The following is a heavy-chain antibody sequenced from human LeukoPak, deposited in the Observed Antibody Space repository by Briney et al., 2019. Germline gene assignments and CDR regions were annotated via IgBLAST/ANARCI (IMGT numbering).Heavy chain of an antibody. CDR2: ISAYNGNT. J-gene: IGHJ4*02. CDR1: GYTFTSYD. Sequence: ASVKVSCKASGYTFTSYDINWVRQATGQGLEWMGWISAYNGNTNYAQKLQGRVTMTTDTSTSTAYMELRSLRSDDTAVYYCARYSSSWYVSSDRYYYFDYWGQGTLVTVSS. V-gene: IGHV1-18*01. CDR3: ARYSSSWYVSSDRYYYFDY. D-gene: IGHD6-13*01.